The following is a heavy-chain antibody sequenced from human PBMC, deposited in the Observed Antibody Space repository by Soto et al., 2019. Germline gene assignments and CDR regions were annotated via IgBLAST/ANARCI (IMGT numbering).Heavy chain of an antibody. J-gene: IGHJ6*02. CDR1: GYSFINYW. CDR2: IYPGNSDT. CDR3: ASSPGQTHYFYYGLDV. V-gene: IGHV5-51*01. Sequence: GESLKISCRGSGYSFINYWIVWVRQVPGKGLEWMGIIYPGNSDTRYSPSFQGQVIISVDKSISTAYLQWSSLKAPDTAMYYCASSPGQTHYFYYGLDVWGQGPTVTVSS.